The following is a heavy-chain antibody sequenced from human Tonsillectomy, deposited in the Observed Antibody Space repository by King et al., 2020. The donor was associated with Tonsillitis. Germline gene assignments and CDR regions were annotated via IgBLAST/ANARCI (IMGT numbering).Heavy chain of an antibody. CDR3: TKDTPPIKWLATYGMDV. CDR1: GFTFSNFG. CDR2: ISYDGSNK. Sequence: HVQLVESGGTVVQPGRSLRLSCAASGFTFSNFGMHWVRQAPGKGLEWVAVISYDGSNKYYADSVKGRFTISRDNSKKTLYLQMNSLRAGDTAVYYCTKDTPPIKWLATYGMDVWGQGTTVTVSS. V-gene: IGHV3-30*18. J-gene: IGHJ6*02. D-gene: IGHD6-19*01.